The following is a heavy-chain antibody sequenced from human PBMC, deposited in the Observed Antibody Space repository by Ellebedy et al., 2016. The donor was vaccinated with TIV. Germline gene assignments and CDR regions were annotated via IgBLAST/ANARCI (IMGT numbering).Heavy chain of an antibody. V-gene: IGHV3-53*01. Sequence: GGSLRLXXAASDFTVSRNDMIWVRQAPGKGLEWVSLIYTTGATYYADSVKGRFTISRDNSKNTLYLQMNSLRAEDTAVYYCAKDPYGDYEFDYWGQGTLVTVSS. CDR1: DFTVSRND. D-gene: IGHD4-17*01. J-gene: IGHJ4*02. CDR3: AKDPYGDYEFDY. CDR2: IYTTGAT.